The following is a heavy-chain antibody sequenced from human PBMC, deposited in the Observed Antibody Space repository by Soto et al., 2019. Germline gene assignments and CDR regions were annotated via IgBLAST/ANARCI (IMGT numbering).Heavy chain of an antibody. Sequence: GGSLRLSCAASGFTFSSYGMHWVLQAPGKGLEWVAVIWYDGSNKYYADSVKGRFTISRDNSKNTLYLQMSSLRVEDTAVYYCARAQTGLYSQGILVNRSVYWGQGTLVTVSS. D-gene: IGHD1-26*01. CDR1: GFTFSSYG. J-gene: IGHJ4*02. CDR3: ARAQTGLYSQGILVNRSVY. V-gene: IGHV3-33*01. CDR2: IWYDGSNK.